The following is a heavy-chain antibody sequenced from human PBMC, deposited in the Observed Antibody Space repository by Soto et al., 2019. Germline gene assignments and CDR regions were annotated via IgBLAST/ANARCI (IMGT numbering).Heavy chain of an antibody. Sequence: PGESLKISCKGSGYSFTSYWISWVRQMPGKGLEWMGRIDPSDSYTNYSPSFQGHVTISADKSISTAYLQWSSLKASDTAMYYCARPDIVAVPAAKSGLSYYYYGMDVWGQGTTVTVS. D-gene: IGHD2-2*01. CDR1: GYSFTSYW. J-gene: IGHJ6*02. CDR2: IDPSDSYT. CDR3: ARPDIVAVPAAKSGLSYYYYGMDV. V-gene: IGHV5-10-1*01.